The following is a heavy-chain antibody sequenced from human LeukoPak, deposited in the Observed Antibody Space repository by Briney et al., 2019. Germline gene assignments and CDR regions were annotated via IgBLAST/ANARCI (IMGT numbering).Heavy chain of an antibody. CDR2: ISGSGGST. J-gene: IGHJ3*02. CDR1: GFTFSSYA. D-gene: IGHD6-19*01. CDR3: AKDRAVAAVAGLDAFDI. V-gene: IGHV3-23*01. Sequence: GGSLRLSCAASGFTFSSYAMSWVRQAPGKGLEWVSAISGSGGSTYYADSVKGRFTISRDNSKNTLYLQINSLRAEDTAVYYCAKDRAVAAVAGLDAFDIWGQGTMVTVSS.